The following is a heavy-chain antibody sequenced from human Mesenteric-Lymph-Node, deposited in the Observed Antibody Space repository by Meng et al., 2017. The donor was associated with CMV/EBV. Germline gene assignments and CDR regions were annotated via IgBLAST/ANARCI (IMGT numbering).Heavy chain of an antibody. J-gene: IGHJ4*02. D-gene: IGHD1-26*01. Sequence: SGGSIGSHYYYWGWIRQPPGKGLEWIGNIDYRGTTYYNPSLRSRATMSVDTSRNQFSLRLSSVTAADTAVYYCVTHKWEPKSDPMDYWGQGTLVTVSS. CDR1: GGSIGSHYYY. CDR2: IDYRGTT. CDR3: VTHKWEPKSDPMDY. V-gene: IGHV4-39*01.